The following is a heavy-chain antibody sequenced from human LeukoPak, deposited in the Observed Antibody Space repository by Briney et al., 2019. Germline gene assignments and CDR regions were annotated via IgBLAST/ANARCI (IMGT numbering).Heavy chain of an antibody. J-gene: IGHJ1*01. CDR2: IKSDGGT. CDR1: GFTFITYW. D-gene: IGHD3-22*01. V-gene: IGHV3-74*01. CDR3: ARAPSEIGGYYPEYFRH. Sequence: GGSLRLSCAASGFTFITYWMHWVRQAPGKGLVWVSRIKSDGGTNYADSVKGRFTISRDNAKKTVSLQMNSLRPEDTGVYYCARAPSEIGGYYPEYFRHWGQGTLVTVSS.